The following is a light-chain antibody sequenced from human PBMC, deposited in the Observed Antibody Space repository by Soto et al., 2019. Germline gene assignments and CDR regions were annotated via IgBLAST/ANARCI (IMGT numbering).Light chain of an antibody. CDR3: QQYGSSPYT. CDR2: DAS. CDR1: QSVSSSY. J-gene: IGKJ2*01. Sequence: EIVLTQSPGTLSLSPGERATLSCRASQSVSSSYLAWYQQKPGQAPRLLIYDASSRATGIPDRFSGSGSGTDFTLTIRRLEPEDFAVYYWQQYGSSPYTFGQGTKLEIK. V-gene: IGKV3-20*01.